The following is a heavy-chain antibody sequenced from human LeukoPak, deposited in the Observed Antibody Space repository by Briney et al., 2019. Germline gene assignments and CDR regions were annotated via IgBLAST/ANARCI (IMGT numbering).Heavy chain of an antibody. Sequence: GGSLRLSCAASGFTFSSYGMHWVRQAPGKGLEWVAVIWYDGNNKYYAESVKGRFTISRDISKNTLYLQMNSLRAEDTAVYYYAKDRLLLGELSLFDYWGQGTLVTVSS. J-gene: IGHJ4*02. CDR3: AKDRLLLGELSLFDY. D-gene: IGHD3-16*02. CDR1: GFTFSSYG. CDR2: IWYDGNNK. V-gene: IGHV3-33*06.